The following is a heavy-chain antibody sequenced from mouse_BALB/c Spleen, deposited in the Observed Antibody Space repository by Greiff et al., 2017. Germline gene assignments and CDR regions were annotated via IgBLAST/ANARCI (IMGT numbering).Heavy chain of an antibody. J-gene: IGHJ4*01. CDR3: AHYGFYYAMDY. D-gene: IGHD2-2*01. CDR2: ISYSGST. Sequence: DVQLQESGPGLVKPSQSLSLTCTVTGYSITSDYAWNWIRQFPGNKLEWMGYISYSGSTSYNPSLKSRISITRDTSKNQFFLQLNSVTTEDTATYYCAHYGFYYAMDYWGQGTSVTVSS. CDR1: GYSITSDYA. V-gene: IGHV3-2*02.